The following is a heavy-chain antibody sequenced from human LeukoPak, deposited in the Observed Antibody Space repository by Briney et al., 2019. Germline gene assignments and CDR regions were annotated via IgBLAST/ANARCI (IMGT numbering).Heavy chain of an antibody. CDR1: GGSISSSSYY. Sequence: SETLSLTCTVSGGSISSSSYYWGWIRQPPGKGLEWIGTIYYSGSTYYNPSLKSRVTISVDTSKNQFSLKLSSVTAADTAVYYCARAVGCCSSTSCKRYYYGSGSYYDYWGQGTLVTVSS. D-gene: IGHD3-10*01. J-gene: IGHJ4*02. V-gene: IGHV4-39*01. CDR2: IYYSGST. CDR3: ARAVGCCSSTSCKRYYYGSGSYYDY.